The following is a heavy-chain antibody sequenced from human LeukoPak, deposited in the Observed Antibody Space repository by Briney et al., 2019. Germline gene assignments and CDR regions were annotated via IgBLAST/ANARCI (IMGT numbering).Heavy chain of an antibody. CDR3: ARVAVRVVAADYYGMDV. Sequence: GASVKVSCKASGYTFTSYGISWVRQAPGQGLEWMGWISAYNGNTNYAQKLQGRVTMTTDTSTSTAYMELRSLRSDDTAVYYCARVAVRVVAADYYGMDVWGKGTTVTVSS. CDR1: GYTFTSYG. D-gene: IGHD2-15*01. CDR2: ISAYNGNT. V-gene: IGHV1-18*04. J-gene: IGHJ6*04.